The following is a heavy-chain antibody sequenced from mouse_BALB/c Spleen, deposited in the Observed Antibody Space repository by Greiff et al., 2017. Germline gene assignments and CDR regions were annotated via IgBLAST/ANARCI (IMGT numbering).Heavy chain of an antibody. Sequence: QVHVKQSGADLVRPGTSVKVSCTASGYAFTNYLIEWVNQRPGQGLEWIGVINPGSGGTNYNEKFKGKATLSADKSSSTAYMQLSRLTSDDSAVYFCARGDYYGYYAMDYWGQGTSVTVSS. CDR2: INPGSGGT. CDR3: ARGDYYGYYAMDY. J-gene: IGHJ4*01. CDR1: GYAFTNYL. V-gene: IGHV1-54*01. D-gene: IGHD1-2*01.